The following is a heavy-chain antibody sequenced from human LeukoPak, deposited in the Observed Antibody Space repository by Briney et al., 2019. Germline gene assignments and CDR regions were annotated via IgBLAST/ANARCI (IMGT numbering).Heavy chain of an antibody. CDR1: GGSFSGYY. Sequence: PSETLSLTCAVYGGSFSGYYWSWIRQPPGKGLEWIGEINHSGSTNYNPSLKSRVTISVDTSKNQFSLKLSSVTAADTAVYYCARFDLGPFAGRAYYFDYWGQGTLVTVSS. CDR3: ARFDLGPFAGRAYYFDY. J-gene: IGHJ4*02. V-gene: IGHV4-34*01. CDR2: INHSGST. D-gene: IGHD3-10*01.